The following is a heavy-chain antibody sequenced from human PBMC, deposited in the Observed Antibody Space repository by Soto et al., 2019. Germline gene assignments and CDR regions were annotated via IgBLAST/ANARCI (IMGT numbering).Heavy chain of an antibody. J-gene: IGHJ6*02. V-gene: IGHV1-69*13. D-gene: IGHD6-6*01. CDR2: IIPIFGTA. Sequence: SVKVSCKASGGTFSSYAISWVRQAPGRGLEWMGGIIPIFGTANYAQKFQGRVTITADESTSTAYMELSSLRSEDTAVYYCARTVYSSSSDHSYYYYGMNVWCQGTSVTVFS. CDR1: GGTFSSYA. CDR3: ARTVYSSSSDHSYYYYGMNV.